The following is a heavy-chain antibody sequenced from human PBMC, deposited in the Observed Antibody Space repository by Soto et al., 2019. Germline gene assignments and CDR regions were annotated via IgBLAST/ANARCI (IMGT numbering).Heavy chain of an antibody. Sequence: ASVKVSCKASGYTFTSYGISWVRQAPGQGLEWMGWISAYNGNTNYAQKLQGRVTMTTDTSTSTAYMELRSLRSEDTAVYYCARGFSIFGVVIGAFDIWGQGTMVTVSS. CDR1: GYTFTSYG. CDR2: ISAYNGNT. J-gene: IGHJ3*02. V-gene: IGHV1-18*01. CDR3: ARGFSIFGVVIGAFDI. D-gene: IGHD3-3*01.